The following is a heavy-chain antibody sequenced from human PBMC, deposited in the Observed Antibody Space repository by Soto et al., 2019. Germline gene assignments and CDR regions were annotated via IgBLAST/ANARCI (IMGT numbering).Heavy chain of an antibody. CDR1: GFTFNTYD. CDR2: ITTSSAYI. Sequence: EVQLVESGGGLVKPGGSLRLSCAASGFTFNTYDMNWVRQAPGKGLEWVSSITTSSAYIYYADSLKGRITNSRDNAKNSLFRQMNSLRAEDTAVYYCVRSGTARLLRHSWFDTWGQGTRVTVSS. J-gene: IGHJ5*02. D-gene: IGHD2-21*01. V-gene: IGHV3-21*01. CDR3: VRSGTARLLRHSWFDT.